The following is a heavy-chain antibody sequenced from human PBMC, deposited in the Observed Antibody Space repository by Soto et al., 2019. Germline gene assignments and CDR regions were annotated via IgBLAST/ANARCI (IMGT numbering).Heavy chain of an antibody. V-gene: IGHV1-18*01. D-gene: IGHD2-15*01. CDR3: ARAYSPGLFDP. CDR2: ISANNGNT. Sequence: QVQLVQSGAEVKKPGASVKVSCKASGYTFTSYGISWVRQAPGQGLEWMGWISANNGNTKYAQNFQGRVTMTTDTSTSTAYMELRSLGSDDTAVYYWARAYSPGLFDPWGQGTLVTVSS. CDR1: GYTFTSYG. J-gene: IGHJ5*02.